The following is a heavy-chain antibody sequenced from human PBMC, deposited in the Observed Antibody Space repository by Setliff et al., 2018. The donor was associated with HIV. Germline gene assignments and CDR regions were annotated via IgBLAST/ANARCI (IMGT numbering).Heavy chain of an antibody. CDR3: AKPPHPVVTSDYWYFDL. V-gene: IGHV3-20*04. CDR1: GFTFDDYG. J-gene: IGHJ2*01. D-gene: IGHD2-15*01. CDR2: INWNGGST. Sequence: GGSLRLSCAASGFTFDDYGMSWVRQAPGKGLEWVSGINWNGGSTGYADSVKGRFTISRDNAKNSLYLQMNSLRAEDTAVYYCAKPPHPVVTSDYWYFDLWGRGTLVTVSS.